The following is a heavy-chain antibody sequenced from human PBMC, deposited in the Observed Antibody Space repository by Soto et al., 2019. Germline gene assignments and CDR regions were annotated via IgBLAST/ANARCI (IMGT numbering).Heavy chain of an antibody. V-gene: IGHV1-18*01. J-gene: IGHJ4*02. CDR3: ARDGDGPGRRYDY. D-gene: IGHD3-10*01. CDR1: GYTFTSYG. Sequence: QVPLVQSGAEVKNPGASVKVSCKASGYTFTSYGFSWVRQAPGQGLEWMGWIGPYTGVTNYALKFQGRVTMTTDTSTSTAYMELRSLRSDDTAVYYCARDGDGPGRRYDYWGQGTLITVSS. CDR2: IGPYTGVT.